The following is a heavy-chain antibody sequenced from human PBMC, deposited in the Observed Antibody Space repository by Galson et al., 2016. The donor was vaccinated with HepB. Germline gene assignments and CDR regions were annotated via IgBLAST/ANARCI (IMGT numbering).Heavy chain of an antibody. D-gene: IGHD3-3*01. J-gene: IGHJ6*02. CDR2: ISTSGNTI. CDR3: ARGGGTLRFLEREKPYGLDV. V-gene: IGHV3-48*02. CDR1: GFTFSSYT. Sequence: SLRLSCAASGFTFSSYTMNWVRQAPGKGLEWVSYISTSGNTIHYADSVKGRFTVSRDNAENSLFLQMNRLRDDDTAVYYCARGGGTLRFLEREKPYGLDVWGQGTTVSVSS.